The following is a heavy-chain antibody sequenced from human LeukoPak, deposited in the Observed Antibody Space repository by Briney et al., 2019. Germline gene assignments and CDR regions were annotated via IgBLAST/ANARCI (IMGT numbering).Heavy chain of an antibody. V-gene: IGHV1-18*01. Sequence: ASVKVSCKASGYTFSNYGVHWMRQAPGQGLEWMGWISAYNGNTNYAQKLQDRVTMTTDTSTSTAYMELRSLTSDGTAVYYCARDARGSPLSGSDCWGQGTLVTVSS. CDR2: ISAYNGNT. D-gene: IGHD2-15*01. CDR1: GYTFSNYG. J-gene: IGHJ4*02. CDR3: ARDARGSPLSGSDC.